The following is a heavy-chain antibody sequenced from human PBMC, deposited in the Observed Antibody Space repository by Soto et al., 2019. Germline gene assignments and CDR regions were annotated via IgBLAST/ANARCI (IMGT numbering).Heavy chain of an antibody. CDR1: GYTFTNYA. V-gene: IGHV1-3*05. Sequence: QVQLVQSGAEEKKPGASVKVSCKASGYTFTNYAMHWVRQAPGQGLEWMGWINVGNGNTKYSQKFQGRVTITRDTSASTADMELSSLRSEDTAVYYCARRGDGMDVWGQGTTVTVYS. D-gene: IGHD3-10*01. J-gene: IGHJ6*02. CDR2: INVGNGNT. CDR3: ARRGDGMDV.